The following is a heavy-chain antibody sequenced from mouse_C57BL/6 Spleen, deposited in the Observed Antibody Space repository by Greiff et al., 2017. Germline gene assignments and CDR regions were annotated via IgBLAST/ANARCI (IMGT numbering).Heavy chain of an antibody. V-gene: IGHV1-81*01. CDR2: IYPRSGNT. J-gene: IGHJ3*01. Sequence: QVQLQQSGAELARPGASVMLSCKASGYTFTSYGISWVKQRTGQGLEWIGEIYPRSGNTYYNEKFKGKATLTADKSSSTAYMELRSLTSEDSAVYFCARYDYDEEAWFAYWGQGTLVTVSA. D-gene: IGHD2-4*01. CDR1: GYTFTSYG. CDR3: ARYDYDEEAWFAY.